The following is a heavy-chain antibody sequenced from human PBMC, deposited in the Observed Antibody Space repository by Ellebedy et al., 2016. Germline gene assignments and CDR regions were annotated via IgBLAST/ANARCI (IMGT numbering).Heavy chain of an antibody. CDR3: ARDKGAGYCSGGTCYSFDY. D-gene: IGHD2-15*01. V-gene: IGHV3-30*04. Sequence: GGSLRLSCAASGFTFTSYAMHWVRQAPGKGLEWVAVTSYDGSDKSHANSVKGRFTISRDNSKNTVYLQMNSLRAEDTAVYYCARDKGAGYCSGGTCYSFDYWGQGTLVTVSS. J-gene: IGHJ4*02. CDR2: TSYDGSDK. CDR1: GFTFTSYA.